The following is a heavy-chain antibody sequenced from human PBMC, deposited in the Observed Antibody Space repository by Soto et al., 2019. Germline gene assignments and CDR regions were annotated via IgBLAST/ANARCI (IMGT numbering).Heavy chain of an antibody. Sequence: QVQLVQSGAEVKKPGSSVKVSCKASGGTFSSYAISWVRQAPGQGLEWMGGIIPIFGTANYAQKFQGRVTITADESTSTAYMELSRLGSEHTAVYYCARGVVVAATRACGWFDPWGQGTLVTVSS. CDR2: IIPIFGTA. CDR1: GGTFSSYA. V-gene: IGHV1-69*01. J-gene: IGHJ5*02. D-gene: IGHD2-15*01. CDR3: ARGVVVAATRACGWFDP.